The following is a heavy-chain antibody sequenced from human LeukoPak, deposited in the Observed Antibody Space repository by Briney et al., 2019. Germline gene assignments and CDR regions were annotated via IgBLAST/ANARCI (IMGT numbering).Heavy chain of an antibody. Sequence: ASVKVSCKVSGYTLTELSMHWVRQAPGKGLEWMGGFDPEDGEAIYAQKFQGRVTMTEDTSTDTAYMELSSLRSEDTAVYYCARVPITMVRGVTRGDLDYWGQGTLVTVSS. CDR2: FDPEDGEA. D-gene: IGHD3-10*01. CDR3: ARVPITMVRGVTRGDLDY. CDR1: GYTLTELS. V-gene: IGHV1-24*01. J-gene: IGHJ4*02.